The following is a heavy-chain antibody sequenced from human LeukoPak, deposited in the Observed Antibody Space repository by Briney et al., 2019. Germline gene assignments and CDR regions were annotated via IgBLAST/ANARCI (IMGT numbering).Heavy chain of an antibody. V-gene: IGHV3-30-3*02. D-gene: IGHD2-2*01. Sequence: PGGSLRLSCAASGFTFSSYAMPWVRQAPGKGLEWVAVISYDGSNKYYADSVKGRFTISRDNSKNTLYLQMNSLRAEDTAVYYCAKDIVVVPAAVDYWGQGTLVTVSS. J-gene: IGHJ4*02. CDR2: ISYDGSNK. CDR3: AKDIVVVPAAVDY. CDR1: GFTFSSYA.